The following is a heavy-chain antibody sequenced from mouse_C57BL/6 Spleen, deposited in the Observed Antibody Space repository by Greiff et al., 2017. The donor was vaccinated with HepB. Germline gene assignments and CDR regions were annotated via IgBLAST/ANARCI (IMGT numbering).Heavy chain of an antibody. CDR3: ARRALYYYGSSLHFDY. J-gene: IGHJ2*01. CDR1: GYTFTSYW. V-gene: IGHV1-69*01. CDR2: IDPSDSYT. Sequence: QVQLQQPGAELVMPGASVKLSCKASGYTFTSYWMHWVKQRPGQGLEWIGEIDPSDSYTNYNQKFKGKSTLTVDKSSSTAYMQLSSLTSEDSAVYYCARRALYYYGSSLHFDYWGQGTTLTVSS. D-gene: IGHD1-1*01.